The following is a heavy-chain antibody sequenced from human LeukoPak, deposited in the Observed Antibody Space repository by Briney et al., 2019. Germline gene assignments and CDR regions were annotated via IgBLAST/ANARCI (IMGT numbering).Heavy chain of an antibody. D-gene: IGHD4-17*01. CDR1: GGSFSGYY. CDR3: ARLRVSVTTFVYYFYGMDV. Sequence: PSETLSLTCAVCGGSFSGYYWSWLRQPPGKGLEWIGEINHSGSTNYNPSLKSRVTISVDTSKNQFSLKLSSVTAADTAVYYCARLRVSVTTFVYYFYGMDVWGQGTTVTVSS. V-gene: IGHV4-34*01. CDR2: INHSGST. J-gene: IGHJ6*01.